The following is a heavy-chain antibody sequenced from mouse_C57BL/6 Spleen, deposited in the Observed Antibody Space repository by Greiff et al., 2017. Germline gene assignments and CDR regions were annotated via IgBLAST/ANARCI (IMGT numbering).Heavy chain of an antibody. CDR1: GYTFTSYW. D-gene: IGHD1-1*01. V-gene: IGHV1-64*01. J-gene: IGHJ4*01. Sequence: QVQLQQPGAELVKPGASVKLSCKASGYTFTSYWMHWVKQRPGQGLEWIGMIHPNSGSTNYNEKFKSKATLTVDTSSSTAYMQLSSLTSEDSAVYYCARGITTVDYYAMDYRGQGTSVTVSS. CDR3: ARGITTVDYYAMDY. CDR2: IHPNSGST.